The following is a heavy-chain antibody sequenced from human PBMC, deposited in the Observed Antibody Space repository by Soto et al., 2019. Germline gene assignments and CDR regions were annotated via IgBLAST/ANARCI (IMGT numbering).Heavy chain of an antibody. CDR1: GGSISGYY. J-gene: IGHJ3*02. CDR3: ARRVGVVLDAFDI. Sequence: SETLSLTCTVSGGSISGYYWSWIRQPPGKGLEWIGYIYHGGSTNYNPSLKSRVTISVDTSKNQFSLKLSSVTAADTAVYYCARRVGVVLDAFDIWGQGTMVTVSS. CDR2: IYHGGST. V-gene: IGHV4-59*08. D-gene: IGHD3-3*01.